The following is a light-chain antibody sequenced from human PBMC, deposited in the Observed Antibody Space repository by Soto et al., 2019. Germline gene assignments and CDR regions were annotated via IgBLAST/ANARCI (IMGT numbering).Light chain of an antibody. CDR3: QQSQSLPLT. Sequence: DIQMTQSPSSLSAPVGGRITITCRASQSIEAYVNWYRQKRGRAPDLLIYSTYNLESGVPSRFSGSGYGTHFTLTISSLEPEDSATYYCQQSQSLPLTFGGGTSVEIK. V-gene: IGKV1-39*01. CDR2: STY. CDR1: QSIEAY. J-gene: IGKJ4*01.